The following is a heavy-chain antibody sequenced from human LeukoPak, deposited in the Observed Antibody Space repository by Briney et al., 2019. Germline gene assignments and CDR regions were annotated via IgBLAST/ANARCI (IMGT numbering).Heavy chain of an antibody. D-gene: IGHD1/OR15-1a*01. J-gene: IGHJ4*02. CDR1: GFSFNVYS. V-gene: IGHV3-48*01. CDR2: ISSSSSDT. CDR3: AKEHREKSSREYDF. Sequence: GGSLRLSCVASGFSFNVYSMNWVRQAPGKGLEWVSYISSSSSDTYYAGSVGGRFIVSRDNAKNSLYLQMNSLRPEDTALYFCAKEHREKSSREYDFWGQGTLVTVSS.